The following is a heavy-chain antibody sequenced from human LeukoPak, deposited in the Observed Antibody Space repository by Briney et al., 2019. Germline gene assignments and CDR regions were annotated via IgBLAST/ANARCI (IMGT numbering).Heavy chain of an antibody. CDR1: GLAFSNYW. CDR2: INTDWSRT. D-gene: IGHD1-26*01. V-gene: IGHV3-74*01. J-gene: IGHJ4*02. Sequence: PGGSLRLSCAGSGLAFSNYWEHCVRQAPAKGLVWVSSINTDWSRTDYADFVKGRFTISRDDAKNKLYLKMNRLNAKDTAMYYCARSMSGSRELWGQGTLVTVSS. CDR3: ARSMSGSREL.